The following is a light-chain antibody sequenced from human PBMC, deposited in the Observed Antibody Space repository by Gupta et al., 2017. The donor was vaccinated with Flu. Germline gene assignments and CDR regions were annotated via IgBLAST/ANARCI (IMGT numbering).Light chain of an antibody. V-gene: IGLV2-11*01. CDR3: CSYAGSSTFV. Sequence: SALPQPPSVSGSPGPSGTISCTGTSSDVGAYNYVSWYQHHPSKAPKVMIYDVSLRPSGVPDRFSGSKSANTASLTISGLQAEDEADYYCCSYAGSSTFVFGTGTKVTVL. J-gene: IGLJ1*01. CDR1: SSDVGAYNY. CDR2: DVS.